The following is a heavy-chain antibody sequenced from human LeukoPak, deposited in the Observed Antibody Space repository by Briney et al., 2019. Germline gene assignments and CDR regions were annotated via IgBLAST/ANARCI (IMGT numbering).Heavy chain of an antibody. CDR2: IYYSGST. CDR3: ARGSRWELPLDY. D-gene: IGHD1-26*01. Sequence: SETLSLTCTVSGGSIRCGDFYWSWIRQHPGTGLEWIGYIYYSGSTNYNPSLKSRVTISLDTSKNQFSLKLSSVTAADTAVYYCARGSRWELPLDYWGQGTLVTVSS. J-gene: IGHJ4*02. CDR1: GGSIRCGDFY. V-gene: IGHV4-30-4*01.